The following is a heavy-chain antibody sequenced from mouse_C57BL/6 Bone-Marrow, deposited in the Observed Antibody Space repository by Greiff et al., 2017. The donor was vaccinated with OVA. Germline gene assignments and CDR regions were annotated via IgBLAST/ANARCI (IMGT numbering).Heavy chain of an antibody. V-gene: IGHV1-63*01. CDR3: ARSAITTLDY. CDR1: GYTFTNYW. Sequence: VQLMESGAELVRPGTSVKMSCKASGYTFTNYWIGWAKQRPGHGLEWIGDIYPGGGYTNYNEKFKGKATLTADKSSSTAYMQFSSLTSEDSAIYYCARSAITTLDYWGQGTTLTVSS. J-gene: IGHJ2*01. CDR2: IYPGGGYT. D-gene: IGHD1-2*01.